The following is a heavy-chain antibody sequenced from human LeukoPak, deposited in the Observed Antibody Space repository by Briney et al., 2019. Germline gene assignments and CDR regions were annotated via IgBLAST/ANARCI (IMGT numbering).Heavy chain of an antibody. V-gene: IGHV3-74*01. Sequence: GGSLRLSCAASGFTFSSFWMYWVRQAPGKGLVWVSRINSDGGSTTYADSVKGRFTISRDNAKNTVYLQMNSLRAEDTAVYYCARRREKGASDAFAFWGQGTMVTVSS. D-gene: IGHD3-16*01. CDR1: GFTFSSFW. J-gene: IGHJ3*01. CDR3: ARRREKGASDAFAF. CDR2: INSDGGST.